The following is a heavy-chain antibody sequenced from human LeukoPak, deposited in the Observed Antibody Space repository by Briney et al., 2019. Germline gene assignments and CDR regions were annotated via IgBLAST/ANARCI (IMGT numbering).Heavy chain of an antibody. Sequence: SETLSLTCTVSGGSISTSSYYWGWIRQPPGKGLEWIGSMYYSGNTYYNPSLKSRVTISVDTSKKHLSLKLNSVTATDTAVYYCATLDVYRASSFDSWGQGTLVTVSS. V-gene: IGHV4-39*01. CDR2: MYYSGNT. J-gene: IGHJ4*02. CDR3: ATLDVYRASSFDS. D-gene: IGHD5-24*01. CDR1: GGSISTSSYY.